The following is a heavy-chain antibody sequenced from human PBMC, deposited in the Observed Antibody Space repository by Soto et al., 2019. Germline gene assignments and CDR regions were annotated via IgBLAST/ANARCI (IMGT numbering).Heavy chain of an antibody. V-gene: IGHV3-30*03. CDR1: GFIFSNYG. CDR3: TGHVQTGH. Sequence: QVQLVESGGGVVQPGRSLRVSCAASGFIFSNYGMHWVRQAPGKWPEWVAVISSDGYTKYYADSVKSRFTISRDNSKNTSSVHVDSLRAEDAAVYYSTGHVQTGHWCQGTLVTVSS. J-gene: IGHJ1*01. D-gene: IGHD1-1*01. CDR2: ISSDGYTK.